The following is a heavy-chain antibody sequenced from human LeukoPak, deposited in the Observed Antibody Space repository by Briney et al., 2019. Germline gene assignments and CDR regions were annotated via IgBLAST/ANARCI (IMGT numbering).Heavy chain of an antibody. CDR2: INPSGGST. J-gene: IGHJ4*02. Sequence: ASVKVSCKASGYTLTDYYIIWVRQAPGQGLEWMGIINPSGGSTSYAQKFQGRVTMTRDTSTSTVYMELSSLRSEDTAVYYCARGSSSWSDYWGQGTLVTVSS. D-gene: IGHD6-13*01. V-gene: IGHV1-46*01. CDR1: GYTLTDYY. CDR3: ARGSSSWSDY.